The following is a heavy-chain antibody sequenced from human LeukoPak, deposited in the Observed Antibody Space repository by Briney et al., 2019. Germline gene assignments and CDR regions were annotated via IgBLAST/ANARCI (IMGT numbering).Heavy chain of an antibody. CDR1: GFTFSSYA. D-gene: IGHD6-13*01. Sequence: GGSLRLSCAASGFTFSSYAMSWVRQAPGKGLEWVSAISGSGGSTYYADSVKGRFTISRDNSKNTLYLQMNSLRAEDTTVYSGAKPAGRSSPPYYYYYGMDVWGQGTTVTVSS. V-gene: IGHV3-23*01. CDR2: ISGSGGST. J-gene: IGHJ6*02. CDR3: AKPAGRSSPPYYYYYGMDV.